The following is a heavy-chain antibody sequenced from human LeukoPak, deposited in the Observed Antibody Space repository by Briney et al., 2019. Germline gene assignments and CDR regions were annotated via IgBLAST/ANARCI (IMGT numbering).Heavy chain of an antibody. J-gene: IGHJ4*02. V-gene: IGHV1-2*02. CDR1: GYTFIGYY. Sequence: GASVKVSCKTSGYTFIGYYMHWVRQAPGQGLEWMGWINPNSGGTNYSQKFQGRVTMTRDTSINTAYMELSRLRSDDTAVYYCAGDMVRGVILRRVLEYWGQGTLVTVSS. CDR2: INPNSGGT. CDR3: AGDMVRGVILRRVLEY. D-gene: IGHD3-10*01.